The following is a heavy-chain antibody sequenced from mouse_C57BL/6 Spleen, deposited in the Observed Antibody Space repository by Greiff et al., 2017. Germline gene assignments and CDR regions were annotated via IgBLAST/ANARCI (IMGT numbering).Heavy chain of an antibody. V-gene: IGHV1-82*01. CDR1: GYAFSSSW. CDR2: IYPGDGDT. CDR3: ARGNPFAY. J-gene: IGHJ3*01. Sequence: QVQLQQSGPELVKPGASVKISCKASGYAFSSSWMNWVKQRPGKGLEWIGRIYPGDGDTNYNGKFKGKATLTADKASSTAYMQLSSLTSEDSAVYFCARGNPFAYWGQGTLVTVSA.